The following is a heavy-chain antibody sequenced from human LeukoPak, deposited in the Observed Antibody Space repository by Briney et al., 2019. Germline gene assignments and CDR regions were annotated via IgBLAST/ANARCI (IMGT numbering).Heavy chain of an antibody. Sequence: PGGSLRLSCAASGFTFSSYAMSWVHQAPGKGLEWVSAISGSGGSTYYADSVKGRFTISRDNSKNTLYLQMNSLRAEDTAVYYCAKAMIVGATTRYYGMDVWGQGTTVTVSS. D-gene: IGHD1-26*01. CDR2: ISGSGGST. CDR3: AKAMIVGATTRYYGMDV. J-gene: IGHJ6*02. CDR1: GFTFSSYA. V-gene: IGHV3-23*01.